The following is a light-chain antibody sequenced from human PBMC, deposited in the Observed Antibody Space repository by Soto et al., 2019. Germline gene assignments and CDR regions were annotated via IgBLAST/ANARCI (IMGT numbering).Light chain of an antibody. J-gene: IGKJ2*01. V-gene: IGKV3-11*01. CDR2: DAS. CDR1: QPINTY. Sequence: EVLLTQSPATLSFTPGESATLSCRASQPINTYLGWYQQKSGQSPRLLIYDASNRAADIPARFSASGFGTDFTPTISSLKPEDFGTYYCHHRSNWPPEDTFGKGTKLEI. CDR3: HHRSNWPPEDT.